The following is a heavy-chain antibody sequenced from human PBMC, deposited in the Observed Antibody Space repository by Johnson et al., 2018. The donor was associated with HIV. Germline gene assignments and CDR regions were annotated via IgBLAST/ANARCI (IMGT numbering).Heavy chain of an antibody. CDR3: ATGSLVVVGADGLIQLHDALDI. Sequence: QVQLVESGGGVVQPGGSLRLSCAASGFTFSDYYMSWIRQAPGKGLEWVSYISSSGSTIYYADSVKGRFTISRDSSNNTLYVQMNDLRAEDTALYYCATGSLVVVGADGLIQLHDALDIWGRGTKVTVSS. V-gene: IGHV3-11*01. J-gene: IGHJ3*02. D-gene: IGHD2-15*01. CDR2: ISSSGSTI. CDR1: GFTFSDYY.